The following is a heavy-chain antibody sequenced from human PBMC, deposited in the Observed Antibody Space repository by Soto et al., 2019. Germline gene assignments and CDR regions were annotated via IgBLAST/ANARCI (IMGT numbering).Heavy chain of an antibody. CDR1: GFTFRSSG. J-gene: IGHJ4*02. Sequence: QVHLVESGGGVVQPGTSLTLTCTASGFTFRSSGMHWVRQAPGKGLEWLAFLAYDGSQKFYADSVQGRFSISRDNTKNTLYLHMSSLTAEDTAIYYCAIVRVTDSPLDHWGPGTLVTFSS. CDR2: LAYDGSQK. V-gene: IGHV3-30*03. CDR3: AIVRVTDSPLDH. D-gene: IGHD2-21*02.